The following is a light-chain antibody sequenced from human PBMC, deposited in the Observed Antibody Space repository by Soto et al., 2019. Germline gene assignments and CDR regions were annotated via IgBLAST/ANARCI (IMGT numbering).Light chain of an antibody. CDR1: SRDVGGYSY. CDR2: DVI. Sequence: QSALTQPASVSGSPGQSIAISCTGTSRDVGGYSYVSWYQQQPGKAPKLVISDVINRPSGVSDRFSGSKSGNTASLTISGLQTEAEADYYCASYTTSSTYVFGTGTKLTVL. V-gene: IGLV2-14*01. J-gene: IGLJ1*01. CDR3: ASYTTSSTYV.